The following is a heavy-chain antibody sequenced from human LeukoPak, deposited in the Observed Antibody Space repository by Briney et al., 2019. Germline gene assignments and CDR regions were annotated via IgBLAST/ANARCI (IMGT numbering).Heavy chain of an antibody. CDR3: AILIFADGGYYSDY. Sequence: ASVKVSCKVSGYTLTELSMHWVRQAPGKGLEWMGGFDPEDGETIYAQKFQGRVTMTEDTSTDTAYMELSSLRSEDTAVYYCAILIFADGGYYSDYWGQGTLVTVSS. D-gene: IGHD3/OR15-3a*01. J-gene: IGHJ4*02. CDR1: GYTLTELS. V-gene: IGHV1-24*01. CDR2: FDPEDGET.